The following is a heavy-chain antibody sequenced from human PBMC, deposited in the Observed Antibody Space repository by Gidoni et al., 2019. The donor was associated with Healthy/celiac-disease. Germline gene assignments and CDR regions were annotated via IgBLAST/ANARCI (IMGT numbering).Heavy chain of an antibody. CDR1: GGTFSSYA. CDR3: ASRRRDGYNSGEDY. J-gene: IGHJ4*02. V-gene: IGHV1-69*01. Sequence: QVQLVQSGAEVKKPGSSVKVSCKASGGTFSSYAISWVRQAPGQGLEWMGGIIPIFGTANYAQNFQGRVTITADESTSTAYMELSSLRSEDTAVYYCASRRRDGYNSGEDYWGQGTLVTVSS. CDR2: IIPIFGTA. D-gene: IGHD2-15*01.